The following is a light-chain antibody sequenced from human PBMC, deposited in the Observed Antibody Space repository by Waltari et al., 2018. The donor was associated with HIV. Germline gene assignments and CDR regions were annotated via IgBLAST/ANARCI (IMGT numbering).Light chain of an antibody. Sequence: QSALTQPASVSGSPGQSITISCTGTNSDVGGYNYVSWYQQYPGKAPKLMIYDVSNRPSGVSNRFSASKSGNTASLTISGLQAEDEADHYCSSYTSSSTVVFGGGTKLTVL. J-gene: IGLJ2*01. CDR2: DVS. V-gene: IGLV2-14*01. CDR3: SSYTSSSTVV. CDR1: NSDVGGYNY.